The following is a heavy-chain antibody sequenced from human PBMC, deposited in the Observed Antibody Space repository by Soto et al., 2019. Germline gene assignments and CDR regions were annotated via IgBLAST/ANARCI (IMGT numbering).Heavy chain of an antibody. J-gene: IGHJ6*02. CDR2: IYPGDSDT. Sequence: GESLKISCKGSGYIFSRYWIAWVRQMPGRGLEWMGIIYPGDSDTRYSPSFQGQVTISAAKSISTAYLQRSSLKASDSAMYYGVSRGGYRDGSNLEHAMDVWGQGTTVTVSS. D-gene: IGHD5-12*01. CDR1: GYIFSRYW. V-gene: IGHV5-51*01. CDR3: VSRGGYRDGSNLEHAMDV.